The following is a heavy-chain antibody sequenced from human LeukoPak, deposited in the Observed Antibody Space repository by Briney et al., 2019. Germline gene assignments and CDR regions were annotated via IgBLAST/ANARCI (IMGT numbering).Heavy chain of an antibody. CDR2: ISAYNGNT. J-gene: IGHJ4*02. D-gene: IGHD3-16*02. Sequence: ASVKVSCKASGYTFTSYGISWVRQAPGQGLEWMGWISAYNGNTNYAQKLQGRVTMTTDTSTSTAYMELRSLRSDDTAVYYCARDGGHYDYVWGSYRPFDYWGQGTLVTVSS. CDR3: ARDGGHYDYVWGSYRPFDY. V-gene: IGHV1-18*01. CDR1: GYTFTSYG.